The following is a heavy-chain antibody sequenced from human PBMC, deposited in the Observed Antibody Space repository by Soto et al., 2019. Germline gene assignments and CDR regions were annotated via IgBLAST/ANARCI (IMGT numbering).Heavy chain of an antibody. CDR3: ARSRLGYCSSTSCYYYYGMDV. V-gene: IGHV3-30-3*01. CDR2: ISYDGSNK. CDR1: GFTFSSYA. Sequence: GGSLRLSCAASGFTFSSYAMHWVRQAPGKGLEWVALISYDGSNKYYADPVKGRFTISRDNSKNTLYLQMNSLRAEDTAVYYCARSRLGYCSSTSCYYYYGMDVWGQGTTVTVSS. J-gene: IGHJ6*02. D-gene: IGHD2-2*01.